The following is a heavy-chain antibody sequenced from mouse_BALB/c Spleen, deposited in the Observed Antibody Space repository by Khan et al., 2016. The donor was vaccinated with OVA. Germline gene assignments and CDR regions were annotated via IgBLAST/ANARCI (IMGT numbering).Heavy chain of an antibody. J-gene: IGHJ3*01. V-gene: IGHV1-5*01. Sequence: VQLKQSGTVLARPGASVKMSCKASGYSFTSYLIHWVKQRPGQGLEWIGDIYPGNSDTNYSQKFKDKAKLTAGTSASTAYMELSSLTNEDSAVDCCTRGGYSSFAYWGQGTLVTVSA. CDR2: IYPGNSDT. D-gene: IGHD1-3*01. CDR3: TRGGYSSFAY. CDR1: GYSFTSYL.